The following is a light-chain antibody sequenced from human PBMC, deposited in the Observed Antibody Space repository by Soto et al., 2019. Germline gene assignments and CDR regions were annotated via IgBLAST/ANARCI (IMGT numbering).Light chain of an antibody. Sequence: EIVMTQSPATLSVSPGERATLSCRASQSVSSNLAWYQQKPGQAPRLLIYGASTRATGIPARFSGRGSGTEFTLTISNLQSEDCAVYYCQQCNDWPHTFGQGTKLEIK. V-gene: IGKV3-15*01. CDR2: GAS. CDR1: QSVSSN. J-gene: IGKJ2*01. CDR3: QQCNDWPHT.